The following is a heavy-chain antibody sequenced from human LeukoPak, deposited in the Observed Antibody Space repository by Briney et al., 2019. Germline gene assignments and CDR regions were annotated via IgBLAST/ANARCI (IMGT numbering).Heavy chain of an antibody. V-gene: IGHV3-72*01. Sequence: GGSLRLSCAASGFTFSDHYMDWVRQAPGKGLEWVGRISNKANSYITEYAASVKGRFIISRDDSKNSLYPQINSLKTEDTAVYYCAREYSYGAFDFWGQGTLVTVSS. CDR3: AREYSYGAFDF. CDR1: GFTFSDHY. J-gene: IGHJ4*02. CDR2: ISNKANSYIT. D-gene: IGHD5-18*01.